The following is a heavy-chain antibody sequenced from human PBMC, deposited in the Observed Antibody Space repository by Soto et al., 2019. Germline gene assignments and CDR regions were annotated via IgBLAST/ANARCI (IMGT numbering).Heavy chain of an antibody. Sequence: ASVKVSCKASGYTFTSYGISWVRQAPGQGLEWMGWISAYNGNTNYAQKLQGRVTMTTDTSTSTAYMELRSLRSDDTAVYYCARSGRYSSIPVPFDYWGQGTLVTVSS. CDR2: ISAYNGNT. CDR1: GYTFTSYG. V-gene: IGHV1-18*01. J-gene: IGHJ4*02. D-gene: IGHD6-13*01. CDR3: ARSGRYSSIPVPFDY.